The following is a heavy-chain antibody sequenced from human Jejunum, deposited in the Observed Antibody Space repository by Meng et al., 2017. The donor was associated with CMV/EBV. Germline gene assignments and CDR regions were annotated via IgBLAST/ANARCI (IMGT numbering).Heavy chain of an antibody. CDR2: MNPNRGTT. CDR3: ATGVADFEY. V-gene: IGHV1-8*01. J-gene: IGHJ4*02. CDR1: GYTFTSYD. Sequence: VQLVQSWAGVKKPGASVKVSCKASGYTFTSYDINWVRQGTGQGLEWMGWMNPNRGTTGYAQKFQGRVTMTRNISKSTAYMDLSSLRSEDTAVYYCATGVADFEYWGQGTLVTVSS. D-gene: IGHD6-19*01.